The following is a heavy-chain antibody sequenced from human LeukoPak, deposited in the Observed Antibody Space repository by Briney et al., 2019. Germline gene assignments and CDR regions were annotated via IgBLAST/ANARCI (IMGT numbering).Heavy chain of an antibody. V-gene: IGHV3-30*18. CDR1: GFTSSSYG. Sequence: GGSLRLSCAASGFTSSSYGMHWVRQAPGKGLEWVAVISYDGSNRYYADSVKGRFTISRDNSKNTLYLQMNSLRAEDTAVYYCAKRGLWIGLNAFDIWGQGTMVTVSS. J-gene: IGHJ3*02. CDR2: ISYDGSNR. CDR3: AKRGLWIGLNAFDI. D-gene: IGHD3-3*01.